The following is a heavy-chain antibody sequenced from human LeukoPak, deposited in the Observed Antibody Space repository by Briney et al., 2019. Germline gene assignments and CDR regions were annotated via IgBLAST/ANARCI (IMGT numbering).Heavy chain of an antibody. CDR2: IYYSGST. V-gene: IGHV4-59*12. J-gene: IGHJ4*02. CDR1: GGSISSYY. CDR3: ARDRYAYYDILTGFDY. D-gene: IGHD3-9*01. Sequence: SETLSLTCTVSGGSISSYYWSWIRQPPGKGLEWIGYIYYSGSTNYNPSLKSRVTISVDTSKNQFSLKLSSVTAADTAVYYCARDRYAYYDILTGFDYWGQGTLVTVSS.